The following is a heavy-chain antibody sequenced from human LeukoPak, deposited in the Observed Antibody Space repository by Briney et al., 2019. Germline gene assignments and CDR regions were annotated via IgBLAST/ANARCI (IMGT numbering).Heavy chain of an antibody. CDR1: GYTFTGYY. CDR3: AREQYYGSGSYYMDV. Sequence: ASVKVSCKASGYTFTGYYMHWVRRAPGQGLEWMGWINPNSGGTNYAQKFQGRVTMTRDTSISTAYMELSRLRSDDTAVYYCAREQYYGSGSYYMDVWGKGTTVTISS. V-gene: IGHV1-2*02. J-gene: IGHJ6*03. D-gene: IGHD3-10*01. CDR2: INPNSGGT.